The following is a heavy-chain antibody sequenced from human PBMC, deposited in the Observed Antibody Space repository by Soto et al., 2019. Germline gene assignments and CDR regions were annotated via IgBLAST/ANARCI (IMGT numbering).Heavy chain of an antibody. V-gene: IGHV3-74*01. CDR3: VRGTNGWRGMDY. J-gene: IGHJ4*02. CDR2: ITEDGSGT. Sequence: EVQLVEPGGAIVQPGGSLRLSCATSGFTFSSYPIHWVRQAPGKGPVWVSRITEDGSGTTYADSVKGRFTVTRDNAKNTMYLQMSGLGAEDTAVYHCVRGTNGWRGMDYWGQGTLVTVSS. D-gene: IGHD2-8*01. CDR1: GFTFSSYP.